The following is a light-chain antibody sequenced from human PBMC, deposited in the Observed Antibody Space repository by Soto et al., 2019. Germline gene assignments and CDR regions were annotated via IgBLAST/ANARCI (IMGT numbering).Light chain of an antibody. CDR2: EGS. V-gene: IGLV2-23*01. CDR3: CSYAGSSTLRANVV. J-gene: IGLJ2*01. Sequence: QSALTQPASVSGSPGQSITISCTGTSSDVGSYNLVSWYQQHPGKAPKLMIYEGSKRPSGVSNRFSGSKSGNTASLTISGLQAEDEADYCCCSYAGSSTLRANVVFGGGTKLTVL. CDR1: SSDVGSYNL.